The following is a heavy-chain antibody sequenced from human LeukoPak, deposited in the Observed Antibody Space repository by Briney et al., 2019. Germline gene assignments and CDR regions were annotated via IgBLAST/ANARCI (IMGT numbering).Heavy chain of an antibody. CDR2: INTNTGNP. CDR1: GYTFTNYA. CDR3: AREVRDGYNYFDY. V-gene: IGHV7-4-1*02. Sequence: ASVKVSCKTSGYTFTNYAMNWVRQAPGQGLEWMGWINTNTGNPTYAQGFTGRFVFSLDTSVSTAYLQITSLKAEDTAVYYCAREVRDGYNYFDYWGRGTLVTVSS. J-gene: IGHJ4*02. D-gene: IGHD5-24*01.